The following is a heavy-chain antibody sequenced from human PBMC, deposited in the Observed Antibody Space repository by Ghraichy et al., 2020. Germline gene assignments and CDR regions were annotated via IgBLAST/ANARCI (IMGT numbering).Heavy chain of an antibody. CDR2: INVDWRTT. CDR3: ARGPAADPFSYFDL. J-gene: IGHJ2*01. Sequence: GESLNISCAASGFTFSNHWMYWVRQAPGKGLVWVSRINVDWRTTTYVDSVEGRFTISRDNAKNTLFLQLNSLRAEDTAVYFCARGPAADPFSYFDLWGRGTPVTVSS. V-gene: IGHV3-74*01. CDR1: GFTFSNHW. D-gene: IGHD2-15*01.